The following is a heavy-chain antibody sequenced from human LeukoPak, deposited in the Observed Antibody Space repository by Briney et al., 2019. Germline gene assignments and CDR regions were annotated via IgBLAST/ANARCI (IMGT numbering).Heavy chain of an antibody. CDR1: GGSFSGYY. J-gene: IGHJ3*02. CDR3: ARERRWLQSDAFDI. Sequence: SETLSLTCAVYGGSFSGYYCSWIRQPPGKELEWIGYIYYSGSTNYNPSLKSRVTISVDTSKNQFSLKLSSVTAADTAVYYCARERRWLQSDAFDIWGQGTMVTVSS. V-gene: IGHV4-59*01. CDR2: IYYSGST. D-gene: IGHD5-24*01.